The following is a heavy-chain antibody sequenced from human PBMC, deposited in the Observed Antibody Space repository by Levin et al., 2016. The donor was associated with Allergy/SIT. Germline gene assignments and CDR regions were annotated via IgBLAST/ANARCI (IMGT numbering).Heavy chain of an antibody. D-gene: IGHD6-13*01. CDR3: ARGGIAAAGTNYYYYGMDV. CDR2: ISSSSSYI. Sequence: GGSLRLSCAASGFTFSSYSMNWVRQAPGKGLEWVSSISSSSSYIYYADSVKGRFTISRDNAKNSLYLQMNSLRAEDTAVYYCARGGIAAAGTNYYYYGMDVWGQGTTVTVSS. V-gene: IGHV3-21*01. CDR1: GFTFSSYS. J-gene: IGHJ6*02.